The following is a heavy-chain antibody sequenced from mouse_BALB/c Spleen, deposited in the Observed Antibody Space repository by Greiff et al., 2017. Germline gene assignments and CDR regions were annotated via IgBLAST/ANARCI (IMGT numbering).Heavy chain of an antibody. CDR2: IDPSDSYT. Sequence: QVQLQQSGAELVKPGASVKMSCKASGYTFTSYWMHWVKQRPGQGLEWIGVIDPSDSYTSYNQKFKGKATLTVDTSSSTAYMQLSSLTSEDSAVYYCTRNYDYDGFDYWGQGTTLTVSS. CDR3: TRNYDYDGFDY. CDR1: GYTFTSYW. J-gene: IGHJ2*01. D-gene: IGHD2-4*01. V-gene: IGHV1S127*01.